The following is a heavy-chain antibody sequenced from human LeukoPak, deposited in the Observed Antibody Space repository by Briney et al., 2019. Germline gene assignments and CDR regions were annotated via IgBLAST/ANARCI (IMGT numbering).Heavy chain of an antibody. J-gene: IGHJ4*02. V-gene: IGHV1-69*13. CDR1: GGTFSSYA. CDR3: ARDLGGLSGYFSSFDY. Sequence: SVKVSCKASGGTFSSYAISWVRQAPGQGLEGMGGIIPTFGTANYAQKFQGRVTITADESTSTAYMELSSLRSEDTAVYYCARDLGGLSGYFSSFDYWGQGTLVTVSS. D-gene: IGHD3-22*01. CDR2: IIPTFGTA.